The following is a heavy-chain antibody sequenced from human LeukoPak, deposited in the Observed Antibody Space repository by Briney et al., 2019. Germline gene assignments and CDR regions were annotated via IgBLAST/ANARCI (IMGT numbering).Heavy chain of an antibody. CDR1: GGSISSYY. CDR2: IYISGST. Sequence: PSETLSLTCTVSGGSISSYYWSWIRQPAGKGLEWIGRIYISGSTNYNPSLKSRVTMSVDTSKNQFSLKLSSVTAADTAVYYCARRAMVRGVMGLYYYYYYMDVWGKGTTVTISS. V-gene: IGHV4-4*07. J-gene: IGHJ6*03. D-gene: IGHD3-10*01. CDR3: ARRAMVRGVMGLYYYYYYMDV.